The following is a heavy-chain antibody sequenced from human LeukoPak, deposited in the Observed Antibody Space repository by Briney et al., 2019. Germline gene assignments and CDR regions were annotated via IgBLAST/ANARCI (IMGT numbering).Heavy chain of an antibody. CDR2: ISSSSSYT. V-gene: IGHV3-11*03. CDR1: GFTFSDYY. D-gene: IGHD5-12*01. CDR3: ARGYSGYDFVY. Sequence: GGSLRLSCAASGFTFSDYYMSWIRQAPGQGLEWVSYISSSSSYTNYADSVKGRFTISRDNAKNSLYLQMNSLRAEDTAVYYCARGYSGYDFVYWGQGTLVTVSS. J-gene: IGHJ4*02.